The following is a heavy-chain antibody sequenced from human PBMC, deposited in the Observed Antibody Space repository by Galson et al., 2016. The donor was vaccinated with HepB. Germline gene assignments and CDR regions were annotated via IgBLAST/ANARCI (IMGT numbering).Heavy chain of an antibody. D-gene: IGHD6-19*01. J-gene: IGHJ4*02. CDR3: AVSSGWRPEFDY. CDR2: IWYDGSNK. V-gene: IGHV3-33*08. Sequence: SLRLSCAVSGFTFSSYGMHWVRQAPGKGLEWVAVIWYDGSNKYYADSVKGRFTISRDNSKNTLYLQMNSLRAEDTAVYYCAVSSGWRPEFDYWGQGTLVTVSS. CDR1: GFTFSSYG.